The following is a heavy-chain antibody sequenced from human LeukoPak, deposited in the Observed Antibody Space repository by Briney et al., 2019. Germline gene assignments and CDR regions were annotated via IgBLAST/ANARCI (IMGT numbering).Heavy chain of an antibody. CDR2: INHSGST. D-gene: IGHD3-16*01. V-gene: IGHV4-34*01. CDR3: AKSGDYLWDY. CDR1: GGSFSGYY. J-gene: IGHJ4*02. Sequence: SETLSLTCAVYGGSFSGYYWSWIRQPPGKGLEWIGEINHSGSTNYNPSLKSRVTISVDTSKNQFSLNLNSVTAADTAVYYRAKSGDYLWDYWGQGTLVTVSS.